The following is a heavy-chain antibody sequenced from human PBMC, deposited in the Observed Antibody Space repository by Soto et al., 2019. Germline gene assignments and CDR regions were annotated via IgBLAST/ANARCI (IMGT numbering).Heavy chain of an antibody. J-gene: IGHJ3*02. D-gene: IGHD3-9*01. V-gene: IGHV3-33*01. CDR3: ARDSRYYDILTVQADPDAFDI. Sequence: GGSLRHAWAASGFTFSSYGMRGGGQAPGKGLEWVAVIWYDGSNKYYADSVKGRFTISRDNSKNTLYLQMNSLRAEDTAVYYCARDSRYYDILTVQADPDAFDIWGQGTMVTVSS. CDR1: GFTFSSYG. CDR2: IWYDGSNK.